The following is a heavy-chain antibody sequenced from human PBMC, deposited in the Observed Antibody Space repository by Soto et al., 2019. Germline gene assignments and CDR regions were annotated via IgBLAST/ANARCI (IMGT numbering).Heavy chain of an antibody. CDR1: GSAISSYY. J-gene: IGHJ3*02. V-gene: IGHV4-59*01. CDR2: IYYSGST. CDR3: ARVWGGAFDI. Sequence: SETLSLTFSFSGSAISSYYLSWIRQPPGKGLEWIGYIYYSGSTNYNPSLKSRVTISVDTSKNQFSLKLSSVTAADTAVYYCARVWGGAFDIWGQGTMVT. D-gene: IGHD3-10*01.